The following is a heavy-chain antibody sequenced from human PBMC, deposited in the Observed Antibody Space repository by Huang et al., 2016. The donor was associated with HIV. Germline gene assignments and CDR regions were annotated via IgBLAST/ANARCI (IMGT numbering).Heavy chain of an antibody. Sequence: VKKAGSSVKVSCKASGGTFGSYAMSWVRQVPGQGPEWMGGIIPVFGRTTYAQRFQGRVTITADESTSTVYMEVSSLRSQDTAVYYCARDLSYISGWYSDAFDVWGQGTMVFGSS. J-gene: IGHJ3*01. CDR3: ARDLSYISGWYSDAFDV. V-gene: IGHV1-69*13. CDR2: IIPVFGRT. CDR1: GGTFGSYA. D-gene: IGHD6-19*01.